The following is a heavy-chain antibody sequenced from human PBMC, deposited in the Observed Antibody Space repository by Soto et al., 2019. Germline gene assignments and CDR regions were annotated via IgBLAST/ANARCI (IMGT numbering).Heavy chain of an antibody. Sequence: GGSLRLSCAASGFTFSSYAMHWVRQAPGKGLEWVALISYDGSDKDYADSVKGRFTISRDNSRNTLYLQMNSLRAEDTAVYYCAKDFHYYDSSGYHYFDYWGQGTLVTVSS. CDR1: GFTFSSYA. CDR3: AKDFHYYDSSGYHYFDY. V-gene: IGHV3-30-3*01. CDR2: ISYDGSDK. J-gene: IGHJ4*02. D-gene: IGHD3-22*01.